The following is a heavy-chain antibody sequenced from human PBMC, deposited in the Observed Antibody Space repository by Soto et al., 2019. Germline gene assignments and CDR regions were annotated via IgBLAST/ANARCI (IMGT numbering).Heavy chain of an antibody. CDR3: AKDLYPSGSYWFDY. D-gene: IGHD3-10*01. Sequence: PGGSLRLSCAASGFTFSNYAITWVRQTPGKGLEWVSSISGSGVSTYYADSVKGRFAISRDNSKNTLYLQMNSLRAEDTAVYYCAKDLYPSGSYWFDYWGQGTLVTVSS. J-gene: IGHJ4*02. V-gene: IGHV3-23*01. CDR2: ISGSGVST. CDR1: GFTFSNYA.